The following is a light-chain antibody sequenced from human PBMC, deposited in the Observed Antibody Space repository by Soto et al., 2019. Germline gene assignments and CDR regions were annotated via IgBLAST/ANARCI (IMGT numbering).Light chain of an antibody. CDR1: TSDLAGYNY. CDR2: EVI. CDR3: SSYTTTDTYV. J-gene: IGLJ1*01. V-gene: IGLV2-14*01. Sequence: QSALTQPASVSGSPGQSITISCTGTTSDLAGYNYVSWYQQYPGKAPKLMIYEVINRSSGASNRFSGSKSANSASLTISGLQAEDEADYYCSSYTTTDTYVFGTGTKVTVL.